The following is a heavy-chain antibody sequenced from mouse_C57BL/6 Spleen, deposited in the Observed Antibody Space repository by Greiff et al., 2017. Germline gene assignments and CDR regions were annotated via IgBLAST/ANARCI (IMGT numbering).Heavy chain of an antibody. CDR1: GYTFTSYW. D-gene: IGHD1-1*01. V-gene: IGHV1-64*01. CDR3: ARKGGYYGSSYDWFAY. J-gene: IGHJ3*01. Sequence: QVQLQQPGAELVKPGASVKLSCKASGYTFTSYWMHWVKQRPGQGLEWIGMIHPNSGSTNYNEKFKSKATLTVDKSSSTAYMQLSSLTSEDSAVEYCARKGGYYGSSYDWFAYWGQGTLVTVSA. CDR2: IHPNSGST.